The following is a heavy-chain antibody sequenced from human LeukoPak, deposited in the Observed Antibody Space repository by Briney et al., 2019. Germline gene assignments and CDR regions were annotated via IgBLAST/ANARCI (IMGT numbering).Heavy chain of an antibody. J-gene: IGHJ4*02. Sequence: SETLSLTCTVSGGSMSSSSYYWGWIRQSPGKGLEWIGSIYYSGANHYNPSLKSRVTMSVDTSKHQFSVKLTSVTATDSAVYYCVRVRGYWLVRGYLDYWGQGTQVTVSS. CDR1: GGSMSSSSYY. D-gene: IGHD6-19*01. CDR2: IYYSGAN. CDR3: VRVRGYWLVRGYLDY. V-gene: IGHV4-39*02.